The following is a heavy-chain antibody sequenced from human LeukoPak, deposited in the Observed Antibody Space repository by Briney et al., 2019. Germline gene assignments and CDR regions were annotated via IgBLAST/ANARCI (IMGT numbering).Heavy chain of an antibody. CDR3: ARGSVDGYRGGIDY. CDR2: IWYDGSNK. D-gene: IGHD5-24*01. J-gene: IGHJ4*02. V-gene: IGHV3-33*01. Sequence: PGGSLGLSCAASGFTFSSYGMHWVRQAPGKGLEWVAVIWYDGSNKYYADSVKGRFTISRDNSKNTLYLQMNSLRAEDTAVYYCARGSVDGYRGGIDYWGQGTLVTVSS. CDR1: GFTFSSYG.